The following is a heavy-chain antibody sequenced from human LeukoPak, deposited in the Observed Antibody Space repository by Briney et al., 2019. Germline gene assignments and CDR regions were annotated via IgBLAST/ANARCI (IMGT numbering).Heavy chain of an antibody. J-gene: IGHJ4*02. Sequence: PGGSLRLSCAVAGFTFSGYWMNWVRQAPGKGLEWVANIKQDGSEKNYVDSVKGRFTISRDNAKSSLFLQMNDLRAEDTAVYYCAKDGLWFGESYFDYWGQGTLVTVSS. D-gene: IGHD3-10*01. CDR3: AKDGLWFGESYFDY. CDR2: IKQDGSEK. V-gene: IGHV3-7*03. CDR1: GFTFSGYW.